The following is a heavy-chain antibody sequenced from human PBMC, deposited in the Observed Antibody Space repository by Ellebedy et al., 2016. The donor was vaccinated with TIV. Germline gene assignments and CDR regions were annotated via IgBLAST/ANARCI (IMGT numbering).Heavy chain of an antibody. CDR2: ISAYNGNT. CDR3: ARVYGSGSYYNY. Sequence: AASVKVSCKAPGYTFTSYGISWVRQAPGLGLEWMGWISAYNGNTNYAQKLQGRVTMTTDTSTSTAYMELRSLRSDDTAVYYCARVYGSGSYYNYWGQGTLVTVSS. D-gene: IGHD3-10*01. CDR1: GYTFTSYG. V-gene: IGHV1-18*01. J-gene: IGHJ4*02.